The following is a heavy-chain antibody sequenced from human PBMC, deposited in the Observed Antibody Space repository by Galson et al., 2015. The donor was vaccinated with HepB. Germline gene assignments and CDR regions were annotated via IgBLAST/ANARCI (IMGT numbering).Heavy chain of an antibody. Sequence: SVKVSCKASGYTFTSYAMHWVRQAPGQRLEWMGWINAGNGNTKYSQKFQGRVTITRDTSASTAYMELSSLRSEDTAVYYCARMRVTGIGATYAGWFDPWGQGTLVTVSS. CDR2: INAGNGNT. CDR1: GYTFTSYA. V-gene: IGHV1-3*01. D-gene: IGHD4/OR15-4a*01. CDR3: ARMRVTGIGATYAGWFDP. J-gene: IGHJ5*02.